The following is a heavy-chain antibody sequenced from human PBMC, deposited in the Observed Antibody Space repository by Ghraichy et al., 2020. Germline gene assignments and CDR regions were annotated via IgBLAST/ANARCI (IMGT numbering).Heavy chain of an antibody. CDR2: ISGSGGST. CDR3: AKVSVRQQLEGGFDY. Sequence: GGSLRLSCAASGFTFSSYAMSWVRQAPGKGLEWVSAISGSGGSTYYADSVKGRFTISRDNSKNTLYLQMNSLRAEDTAVYYCAKVSVRQQLEGGFDYWGQGTLFTVSS. CDR1: GFTFSSYA. J-gene: IGHJ4*02. D-gene: IGHD6-13*01. V-gene: IGHV3-23*01.